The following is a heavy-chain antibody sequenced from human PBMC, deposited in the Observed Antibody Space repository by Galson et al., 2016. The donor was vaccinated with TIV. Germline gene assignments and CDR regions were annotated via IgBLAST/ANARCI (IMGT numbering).Heavy chain of an antibody. CDR1: GASVSSGSYY. D-gene: IGHD3-10*01. V-gene: IGHV4-61*01. Sequence: SETLSLTCSVSGASVSSGSYYWSWIRQPPGQGLEWNGYIHYTGSTNYKASLKSRLTVSIDTSKNQFSLSLTSVNAADTAVYYCTRDRSNYRGLFDFWGQGALVTVSS. CDR2: IHYTGST. CDR3: TRDRSNYRGLFDF. J-gene: IGHJ4*02.